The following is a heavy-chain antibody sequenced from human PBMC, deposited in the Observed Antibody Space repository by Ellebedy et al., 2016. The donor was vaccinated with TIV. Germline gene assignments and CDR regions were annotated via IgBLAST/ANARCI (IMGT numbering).Heavy chain of an antibody. Sequence: SVKVSXKASGGTFSSYAISWVRQAPGQGLEWMGGIIPIFGTANYAQKFQGRVTITADESTSTAYMELSSLRSEDTAVYYCARHYDSSGYYGYWGQGTLVTVSS. CDR1: GGTFSSYA. CDR2: IIPIFGTA. J-gene: IGHJ4*02. CDR3: ARHYDSSGYYGY. D-gene: IGHD3-22*01. V-gene: IGHV1-69*13.